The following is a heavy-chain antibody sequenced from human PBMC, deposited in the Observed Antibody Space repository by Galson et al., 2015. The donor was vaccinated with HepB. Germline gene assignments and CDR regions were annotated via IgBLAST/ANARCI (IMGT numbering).Heavy chain of an antibody. Sequence: SLRLSCAASGFTFSSYGMHWVRQAPGKGLKWVAVIWYDGSNKYYADSVKGRFTISRDNSKNTLYLQMNSLRAEDTAVYYCARARQGGGSGSYYKYYYYYGMDVWGQGTTVTVSS. CDR1: GFTFSSYG. V-gene: IGHV3-33*01. CDR3: ARARQGGGSGSYYKYYYYYGMDV. D-gene: IGHD3-10*01. CDR2: IWYDGSNK. J-gene: IGHJ6*02.